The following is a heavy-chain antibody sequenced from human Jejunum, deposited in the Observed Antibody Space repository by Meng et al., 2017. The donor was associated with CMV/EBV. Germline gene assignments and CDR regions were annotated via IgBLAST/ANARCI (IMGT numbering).Heavy chain of an antibody. V-gene: IGHV4-39*07. J-gene: IGHJ4*02. Sequence: QGHLKRSGPGLVKPSDTLSLTCIVSGGSISSSPYYWGWIRQPPGKGLEWIGSIYYSGSTYYNPSLESRVTISVDTSKNQFSLKLSSVTAADTAVYYCARDGRGGSGLVPHYWGQGILVTVSS. CDR3: ARDGRGGSGLVPHY. D-gene: IGHD3-10*01. CDR2: IYYSGST. CDR1: GGSISSSPYY.